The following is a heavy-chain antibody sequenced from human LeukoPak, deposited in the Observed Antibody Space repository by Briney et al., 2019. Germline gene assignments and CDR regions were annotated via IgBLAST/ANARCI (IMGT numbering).Heavy chain of an antibody. CDR2: ISAYNGNS. CDR1: GYTFTSYS. CDR3: ARDLVAHNFGSGTH. Sequence: ASVKVSCKASGYTFTSYSINWVRQAPGQGLEWMGWISAYNGNSHYTQKFQGRVTMTTDTSTSTAYMELRSLRSDDTAVYYCARDLVAHNFGSGTHWGQGTLVTVSS. J-gene: IGHJ4*02. V-gene: IGHV1-18*01. D-gene: IGHD3-10*01.